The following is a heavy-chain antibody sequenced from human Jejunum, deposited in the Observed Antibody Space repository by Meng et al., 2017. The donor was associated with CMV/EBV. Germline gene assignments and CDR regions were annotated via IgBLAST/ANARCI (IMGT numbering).Heavy chain of an antibody. J-gene: IGHJ4*02. V-gene: IGHV1-2*02. CDR2: FTPNNGAT. Sequence: SGSPFSAYLIHWVPPAPEQGLAWMGWFTPNNGATSYAQKFQGRVTMTWDTSISTAYMEVNRLTSDDTAVYYCARKTGDDSYFDYWGQGTLVTVSS. D-gene: IGHD5-12*01. CDR1: GSPFSAYL. CDR3: ARKTGDDSYFDY.